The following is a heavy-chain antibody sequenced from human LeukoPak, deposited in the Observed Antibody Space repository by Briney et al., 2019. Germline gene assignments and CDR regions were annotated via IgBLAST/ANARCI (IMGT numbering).Heavy chain of an antibody. CDR3: ARVPDFIARPCDS. CDR2: SSHTGDIT. V-gene: IGHV4-34*01. J-gene: IGHJ4*02. CDR1: GGSFSGNY. Sequence: PSETLSLTCAVYGGSFSGNYWTLVRQTPGKGLEWIGESSHTGDITGYNPSLKGRATISVDSSKNQFSLKLTSVTAADTGVYYCARVPDFIARPCDSWGPGTLVTVSS. D-gene: IGHD2-21*01.